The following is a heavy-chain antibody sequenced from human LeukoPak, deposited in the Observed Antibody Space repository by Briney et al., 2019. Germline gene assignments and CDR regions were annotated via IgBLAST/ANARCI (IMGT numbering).Heavy chain of an antibody. CDR3: ARLYSSSWYGDY. D-gene: IGHD6-13*01. V-gene: IGHV4-34*01. CDR1: GGSFSGYY. J-gene: IGHJ4*02. CDR2: INHSGST. Sequence: SETLSLTCAVYGGSFSGYYWSWIRQPPGKGLEWIGEINHSGSTNYNPSLKSRVTISVDTSKSQFSLKLSSVTAADTAVYYCARLYSSSWYGDYWGQGTLVTVSS.